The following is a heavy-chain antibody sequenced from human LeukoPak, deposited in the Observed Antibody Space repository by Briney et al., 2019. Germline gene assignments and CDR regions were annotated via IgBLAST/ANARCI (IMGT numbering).Heavy chain of an antibody. Sequence: SETLSLTCSVSGGSISTYYWTWIRQPPGKGLEWIGYIYYSGSTQYNPSLKSRVTMSVETSKKQFSLSLTSVTAADTAVYYCARDPAGNFGGAAYYFDSWGPGTLVTVSA. CDR2: IYYSGST. V-gene: IGHV4-59*01. D-gene: IGHD4-23*01. CDR1: GGSISTYY. J-gene: IGHJ4*02. CDR3: ARDPAGNFGGAAYYFDS.